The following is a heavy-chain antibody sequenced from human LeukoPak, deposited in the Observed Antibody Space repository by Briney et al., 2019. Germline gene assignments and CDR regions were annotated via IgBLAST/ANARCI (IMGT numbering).Heavy chain of an antibody. V-gene: IGHV4-34*01. CDR2: INHSGST. J-gene: IGHJ4*02. D-gene: IGHD1-1*01. Sequence: SETLSLTCAVYGGSFSGYYWSWLRQPPGKGLEWIAEINHSGSTNYNPSLQSRVTISVDTSKKQFSLKLRSVTAADTAVYYCRFQTSQNEGYYFDYWGQGTLVTASS. CDR3: RFQTSQNEGYYFDY. CDR1: GGSFSGYY.